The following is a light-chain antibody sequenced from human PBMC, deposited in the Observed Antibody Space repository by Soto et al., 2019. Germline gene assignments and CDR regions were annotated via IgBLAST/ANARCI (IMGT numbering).Light chain of an antibody. CDR3: YSAADNIGV. J-gene: IGLJ3*02. Sequence: SYELTQPSSVSVSPGQTARITCSGDVLGKKYARWFQQKPGQAPVVVIDKDSERPSGIPERFSGFSSGTKVTLTISGAQVEDEADYYCYSAADNIGVFGGGTKLTVL. CDR2: KDS. V-gene: IGLV3-27*01. CDR1: VLGKKY.